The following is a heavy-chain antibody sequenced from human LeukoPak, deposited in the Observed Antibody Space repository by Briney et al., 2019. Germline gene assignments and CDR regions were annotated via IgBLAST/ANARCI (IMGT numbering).Heavy chain of an antibody. V-gene: IGHV3-48*02. CDR2: ISSGSGTI. CDR3: ARELLERLRGAFDI. D-gene: IGHD1-1*01. Sequence: GGSLRLSCAASVFTFSSYSMNWVRQAPGKGLEWVSYISSGSGTIYYADSVKGRFTISRDNAKNSLYLQMNSLRDEDTGVYYCARELLERLRGAFDIWGQGTLVTVSS. CDR1: VFTFSSYS. J-gene: IGHJ3*02.